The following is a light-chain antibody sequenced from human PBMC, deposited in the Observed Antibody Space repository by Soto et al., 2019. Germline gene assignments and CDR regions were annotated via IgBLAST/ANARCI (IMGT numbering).Light chain of an antibody. Sequence: QSVLTQPPSASGSPGQSVTISCTGTSSDVGAYKYVSWYQQHPGKAPKLMIYEVFKRPSGVPDRFSGSKSGNTASLTVSGLQAEDEADYYCSSYGGSNNVLFGGGTKVTVL. CDR2: EVF. V-gene: IGLV2-8*01. CDR1: SSDVGAYKY. CDR3: SSYGGSNNVL. J-gene: IGLJ2*01.